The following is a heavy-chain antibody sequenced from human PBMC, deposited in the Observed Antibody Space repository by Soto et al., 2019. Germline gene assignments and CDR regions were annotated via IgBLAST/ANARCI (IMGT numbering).Heavy chain of an antibody. V-gene: IGHV3-30*18. D-gene: IGHD6-19*01. CDR3: AKGGRQWLVTSDFNY. J-gene: IGHJ4*02. CDR2: VSHDGRNT. CDR1: GFTFSDYA. Sequence: VQLVESGGGVVQPGRSLRLSCAASGFTFSDYAMHWVRQAPGKGLEWVAVVSHDGRNTHYADSVKGRFTISRDISKNTGTLEMTSLRAEDTAVYYCAKGGRQWLVTSDFNYWGQGALVTVSS.